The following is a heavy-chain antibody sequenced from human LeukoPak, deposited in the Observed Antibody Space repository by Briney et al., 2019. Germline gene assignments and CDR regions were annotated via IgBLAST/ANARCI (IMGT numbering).Heavy chain of an antibody. CDR3: AKDNTMIVAVIHDAFDI. D-gene: IGHD3-22*01. CDR1: GFTFSSYA. CDR2: ISGSGGST. J-gene: IGHJ3*02. Sequence: GGSLRLSCAASGFTFSSYAMSWVRQAPGKGLEWVSAISGSGGSTYYADSVKGRFTISRDNSKNTLYLQMNGLRAEDTAVYYCAKDNTMIVAVIHDAFDIWGQGTMVTVSS. V-gene: IGHV3-23*01.